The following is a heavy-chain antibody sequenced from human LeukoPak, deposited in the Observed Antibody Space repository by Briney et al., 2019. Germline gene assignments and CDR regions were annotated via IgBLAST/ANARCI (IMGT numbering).Heavy chain of an antibody. V-gene: IGHV3-13*04. Sequence: GGSLRLSCAASGFTFSSYDMHWVRQGTGKGLEWVSAIGTAGDTYYPGSVKGRFTTSRENAKNSLYLQMNSLRAEDTAVYYCAKDPSGGYCSGGSCYSWGQGTLVTVSS. CDR2: IGTAGDT. CDR3: AKDPSGGYCSGGSCYS. J-gene: IGHJ4*02. D-gene: IGHD2-15*01. CDR1: GFTFSSYD.